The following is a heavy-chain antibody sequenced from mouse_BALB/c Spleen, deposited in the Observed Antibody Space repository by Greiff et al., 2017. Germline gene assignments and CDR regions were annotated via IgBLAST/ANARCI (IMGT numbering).Heavy chain of an antibody. CDR2: ISYSGST. CDR1: GYSITSDYA. V-gene: IGHV3-2*02. CDR3: ASYYRYDEGVFDY. J-gene: IGHJ2*01. Sequence: EVMLVESGPGLVKPSQSLSLTCTVTGYSITSDYAWNWIRQFPGNKLEWMGYISYSGSTSYNPSLKSRISITRDTSKNQFFLQLNSVTTEDTATYYCASYYRYDEGVFDYWGQGTTLTVSS. D-gene: IGHD2-14*01.